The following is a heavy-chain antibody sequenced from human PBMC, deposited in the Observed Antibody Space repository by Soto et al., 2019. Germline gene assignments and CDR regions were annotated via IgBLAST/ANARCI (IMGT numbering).Heavy chain of an antibody. D-gene: IGHD5-12*01. Sequence: PGGSLRLSCAASGFTFSSYWMSWVRQAPGKGLEWVANIKQDGSEKYYVDSVKGRFTISRDNAKNSLYLQMNSLRAEDTAVYYCARDVLLSGYDPGNHGNEVWGQATTVTVPS. CDR1: GFTFSSYW. V-gene: IGHV3-7*04. J-gene: IGHJ6*02. CDR2: IKQDGSEK. CDR3: ARDVLLSGYDPGNHGNEV.